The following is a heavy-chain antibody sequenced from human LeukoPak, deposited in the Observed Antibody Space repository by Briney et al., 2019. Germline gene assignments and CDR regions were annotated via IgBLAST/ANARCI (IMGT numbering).Heavy chain of an antibody. CDR1: GFTFSSYF. Sequence: GGSLRLSCAASGFTFSSYFMSWVRQAPGRGLEWVANIHQDGSEKYYVDSVKGRFTISRDNAKNSLYLQMNSLRAEDTAVYYCAREAAPGLFDYWGQGTLVTVSS. V-gene: IGHV3-7*01. J-gene: IGHJ4*02. CDR2: IHQDGSEK. CDR3: AREAAPGLFDY. D-gene: IGHD2-15*01.